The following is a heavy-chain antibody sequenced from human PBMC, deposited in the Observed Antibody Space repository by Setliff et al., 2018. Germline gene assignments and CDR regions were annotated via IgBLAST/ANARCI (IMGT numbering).Heavy chain of an antibody. CDR1: GGTFSSYA. V-gene: IGHV1-18*01. CDR3: ATGKFPGDWGDY. CDR2: ISVYNGKT. D-gene: IGHD2-21*01. Sequence: ASVKVSCKASGGTFSSYAISWVRQAPGQGLEWMGWISVYNGKTKYAQKFQGRVTMTTDTSTRTAYMEVTSLRSDDTAVYYCATGKFPGDWGDYWGQGTLVTVSS. J-gene: IGHJ4*02.